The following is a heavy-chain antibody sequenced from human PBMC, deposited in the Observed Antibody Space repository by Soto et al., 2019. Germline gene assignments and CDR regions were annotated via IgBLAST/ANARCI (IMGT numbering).Heavy chain of an antibody. CDR1: GYTFTSYD. CDR2: MNPNTGNS. Sequence: GASVKVSCKAFGYTFTSYDIYWVRQATGQGLEWMGWMNPNTGNSDYAQKFQGRVTVTSDTSINTVHMELSSLRSEDTAVYYCARRAESNGWNGFGADKYYFDFWGKGTLVTVAS. CDR3: ARRAESNGWNGFGADKYYFDF. D-gene: IGHD1-1*01. V-gene: IGHV1-8*01. J-gene: IGHJ4*02.